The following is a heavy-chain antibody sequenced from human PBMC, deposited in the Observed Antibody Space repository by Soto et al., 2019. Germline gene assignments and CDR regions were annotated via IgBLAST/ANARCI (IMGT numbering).Heavy chain of an antibody. CDR2: IYYSWST. V-gene: IGHV4-39*01. D-gene: IGHD3-3*01. CDR1: VGSIISSSYY. Sequence: SQTLSLTFTVAVGSIISSSYYCGWIRQPPGNLLEWIGIIYYSWSTYYNPSLKSRVTISVDTSKNQFSLKLSSVTAADTAVYYCARHNTIFGVVIDWGQGTLVTVSS. J-gene: IGHJ4*02. CDR3: ARHNTIFGVVID.